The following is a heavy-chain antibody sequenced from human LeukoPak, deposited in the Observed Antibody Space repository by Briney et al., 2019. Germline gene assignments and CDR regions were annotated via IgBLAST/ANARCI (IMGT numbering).Heavy chain of an antibody. Sequence: GGPLRLSCAASGFTFSSYWMSWVRQAPGKGLEWVANIKQDGREKYYVDSVKGRFTISRDNAKNSLYLQMNSLRAEDTAVYYCARDLRDYYYMDVWGKGTTVTVSS. V-gene: IGHV3-7*01. CDR3: ARDLRDYYYMDV. CDR1: GFTFSSYW. J-gene: IGHJ6*03. CDR2: IKQDGREK.